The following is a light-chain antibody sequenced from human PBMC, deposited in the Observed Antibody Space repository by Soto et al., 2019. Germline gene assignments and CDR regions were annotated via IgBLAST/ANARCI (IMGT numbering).Light chain of an antibody. Sequence: QSVLTQPPSASGSPGQSVTIPCTGTSSDVGGYNYVSWYQQYPGRAPKLMIYEVTKRPSGVPDRFSGCKSGNTASLTVSGLQAEDEADYYCSSYAASNNFYFVFGGGTKVTVL. CDR3: SSYAASNNFYFV. V-gene: IGLV2-8*01. CDR2: EVT. J-gene: IGLJ3*02. CDR1: SSDVGGYNY.